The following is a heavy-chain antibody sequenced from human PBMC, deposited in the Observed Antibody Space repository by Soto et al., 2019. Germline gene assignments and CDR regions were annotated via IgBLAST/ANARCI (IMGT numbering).Heavy chain of an antibody. J-gene: IGHJ3*02. V-gene: IGHV5-51*01. CDR3: ARSEDSSSSAAFDI. CDR1: GYSFTSYW. D-gene: IGHD6-6*01. CDR2: IYPGDSDP. Sequence: GESLKISCKGSGYSFTSYWNGWVRQMPGKGLEWMGIIYPGDSDPRYSPYFQGQVTISADKSTSTVHLQWRSLKAPDTAMYYCARSEDSSSSAAFDIWGQGKMVTVSS.